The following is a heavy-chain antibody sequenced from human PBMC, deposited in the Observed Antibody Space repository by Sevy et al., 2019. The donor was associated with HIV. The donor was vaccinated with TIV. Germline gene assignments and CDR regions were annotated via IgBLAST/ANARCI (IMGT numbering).Heavy chain of an antibody. J-gene: IGHJ3*02. Sequence: GGSLRLSCAASGFTFSSYGMHWVRQAPGKGLEWVAVIWYDGSNKYYADSVKGRFTISRDNSKNTLYLQMNSLRAEDTAVYYCASGEEGSRGYDYDAFDIWGQGTMVTVS. CDR2: IWYDGSNK. D-gene: IGHD5-12*01. CDR1: GFTFSSYG. CDR3: ASGEEGSRGYDYDAFDI. V-gene: IGHV3-33*01.